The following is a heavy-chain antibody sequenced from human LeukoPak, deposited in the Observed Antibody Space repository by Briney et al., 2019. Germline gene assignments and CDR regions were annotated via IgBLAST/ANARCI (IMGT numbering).Heavy chain of an antibody. CDR2: ISYDGSNK. CDR1: GFTSSSYG. V-gene: IGHV3-30*03. J-gene: IGHJ4*02. Sequence: GGSLRLSCAASGFTSSSYGMHWVRQAPGKGLEWVAVISYDGSNKYYADSVKGRFTISRDNSKNTLYLQMNSLRAEDTAVYYCARGDYDFWSVIDYWGQGTLVTVSS. D-gene: IGHD3-3*01. CDR3: ARGDYDFWSVIDY.